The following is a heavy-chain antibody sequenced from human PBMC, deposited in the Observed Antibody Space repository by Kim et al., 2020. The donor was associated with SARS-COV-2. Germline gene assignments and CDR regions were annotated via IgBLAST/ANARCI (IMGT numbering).Heavy chain of an antibody. Sequence: SVKVSCKASGGTFSSYAISWVRQAPGQGLEWMGRIIPILGIANYAQKFQGRVTITADKSTSTAYMELSSLRSEDTAVYYCARALLWFGELFDYYYGMDVWGQGTTVTVSS. CDR1: GGTFSSYA. D-gene: IGHD3-10*01. CDR3: ARALLWFGELFDYYYGMDV. CDR2: IIPILGIA. J-gene: IGHJ6*02. V-gene: IGHV1-69*04.